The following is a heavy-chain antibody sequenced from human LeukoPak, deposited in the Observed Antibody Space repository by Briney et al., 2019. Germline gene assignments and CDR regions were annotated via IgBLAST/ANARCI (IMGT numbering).Heavy chain of an antibody. CDR2: INHSGST. CDR1: GGSFSGYY. D-gene: IGHD2-15*01. J-gene: IGHJ3*02. CDR3: ARVGSGGDAFDI. Sequence: NPSETLSLTCAVYGGSFSGYYWSWIRQPPGKGLEWIGEINHSGSTNYNPSLKSRVTISVDTSKNQFSLKLSSVTAADTAVYYCARVGSGGDAFDIWGQGTMATVSS. V-gene: IGHV4-34*01.